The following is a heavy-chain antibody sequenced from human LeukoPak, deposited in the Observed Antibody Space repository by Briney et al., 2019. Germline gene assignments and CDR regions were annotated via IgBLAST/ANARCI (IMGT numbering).Heavy chain of an antibody. V-gene: IGHV1-69*05. CDR3: AVGVRGVYDY. J-gene: IGHJ4*02. CDR2: IIPIFGTA. D-gene: IGHD3-10*02. Sequence: SVKVSCKASGGTFSSYAISWVRQAPGQGLEWMGGIIPIFGTANYAQRFQGRVTITTDESTSTAYMELSSLRSEDTAVYYCAVGVRGVYDYWGQGTLVTVSS. CDR1: GGTFSSYA.